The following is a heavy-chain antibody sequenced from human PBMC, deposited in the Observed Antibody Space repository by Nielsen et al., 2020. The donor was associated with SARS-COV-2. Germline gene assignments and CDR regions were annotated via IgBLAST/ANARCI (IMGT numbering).Heavy chain of an antibody. Sequence: GGSLRLSCKGSGYSFTNYWIGWVRQMPGKGLEWRGIIYPDDSDTRYSPSFQGQVTISADKSINTAYLQWGSLKASDTALYYCARLGGRWLPNWYFDLWGRGTLVTVSS. CDR3: ARLGGRWLPNWYFDL. CDR2: IYPDDSDT. V-gene: IGHV5-51*01. J-gene: IGHJ2*01. D-gene: IGHD3-22*01. CDR1: GYSFTNYW.